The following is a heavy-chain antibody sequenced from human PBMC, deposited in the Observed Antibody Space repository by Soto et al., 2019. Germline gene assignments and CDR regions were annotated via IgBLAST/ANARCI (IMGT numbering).Heavy chain of an antibody. CDR3: AREEGYSYGYDAFDM. Sequence: PWETLSLTCTFYVGSISSYYWSCIRHPPGKGLEWIGYIYYSGSTNYNPSLKSRVTISVDTSKNQFSLKLSSVTAADTAVYYCAREEGYSYGYDAFDMWGQGTMVNVSS. V-gene: IGHV4-59*01. D-gene: IGHD5-18*01. CDR1: VGSISSYY. CDR2: IYYSGST. J-gene: IGHJ3*02.